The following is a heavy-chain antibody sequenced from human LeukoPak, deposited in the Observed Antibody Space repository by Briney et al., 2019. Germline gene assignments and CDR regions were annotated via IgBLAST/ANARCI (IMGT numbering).Heavy chain of an antibody. CDR2: IYYSGST. J-gene: IGHJ4*02. V-gene: IGHV4-59*01. Sequence: SETLSLTCTVSGGSISSYYWSWIRQPPGKGLEWIGYIYYSGSTNYNPSLTSRVTISVDTSKNQFSLKLSSVTAADTAVYYCARQTTVAYYFDYWGQGTLVTVSS. D-gene: IGHD4-23*01. CDR1: GGSISSYY. CDR3: ARQTTVAYYFDY.